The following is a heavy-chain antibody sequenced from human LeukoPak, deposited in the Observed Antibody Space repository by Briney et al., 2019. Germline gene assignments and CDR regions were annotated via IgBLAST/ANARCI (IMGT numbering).Heavy chain of an antibody. J-gene: IGHJ3*01. CDR2: IYYSGST. V-gene: IGHV4-59*08. D-gene: IGHD6-13*01. Sequence: SETLSLTCTVSGGSISSYYWSWIRQPPGKGLEWIGYIYYSGSTNYNPSLKSRVTISVDTSKNQFSLKLSSVTAADTAVYYCGRLQQQQLSVWGQGTMVTVSS. CDR3: GRLQQQQLSV. CDR1: GGSISSYY.